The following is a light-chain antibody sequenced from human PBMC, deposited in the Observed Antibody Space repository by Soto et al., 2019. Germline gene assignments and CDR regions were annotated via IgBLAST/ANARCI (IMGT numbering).Light chain of an antibody. CDR2: GAS. CDR3: QQFGSSPGFT. CDR1: QSINSRY. Sequence: EIVLTQSPGTLSLSPGERATLSCRASQSINSRYLAWYQQKPGQAPRLLIYGASSRATGIPDRFSGSGSGTDFTLTISRVEPEDCAVYYCQQFGSSPGFTFGPGTKVHI. J-gene: IGKJ3*01. V-gene: IGKV3-20*01.